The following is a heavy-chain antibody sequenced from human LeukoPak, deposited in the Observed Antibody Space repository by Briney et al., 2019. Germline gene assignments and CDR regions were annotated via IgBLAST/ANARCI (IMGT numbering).Heavy chain of an antibody. CDR3: ARRRPDTSMVDY. D-gene: IGHD5-18*01. CDR2: IYYSGST. Sequence: SETLSLTCTVSGASIRNYYWSWIRQSPGKGLEWIGYIYYSGSTNYNPSLESRVAMSVDTSKNQFSLKLSSVTAADTAVYYCARRRPDTSMVDYWGQGTLVLVSS. J-gene: IGHJ4*02. V-gene: IGHV4-59*08. CDR1: GASIRNYY.